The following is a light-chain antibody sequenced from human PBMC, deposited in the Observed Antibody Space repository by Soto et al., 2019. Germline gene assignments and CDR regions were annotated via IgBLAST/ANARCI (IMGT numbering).Light chain of an antibody. Sequence: EIVMAQSPATLSVSPGEGATVSCRASQSISSNLAWYQQKPGQAPRLLIYGASTRATGVPARFSGSGSGTEFCLTISSLQSEDFAAYFCQQYNDWPITFGQGTRLEIK. V-gene: IGKV3-15*01. CDR2: GAS. CDR3: QQYNDWPIT. J-gene: IGKJ5*01. CDR1: QSISSN.